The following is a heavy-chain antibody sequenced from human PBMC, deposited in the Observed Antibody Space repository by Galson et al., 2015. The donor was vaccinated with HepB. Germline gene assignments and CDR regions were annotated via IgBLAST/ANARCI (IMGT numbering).Heavy chain of an antibody. D-gene: IGHD5-12*01. CDR3: ARARPGYSGYFRPGGYMDV. Sequence: KGLEWIGEINHSGSTNYNPSLKSRVTISVDTSKNQFSLKLSSVTAADTAVYYCARARPGYSGYFRPGGYMDVWGKGTTVTVSS. J-gene: IGHJ6*03. CDR2: INHSGST. V-gene: IGHV4-34*01.